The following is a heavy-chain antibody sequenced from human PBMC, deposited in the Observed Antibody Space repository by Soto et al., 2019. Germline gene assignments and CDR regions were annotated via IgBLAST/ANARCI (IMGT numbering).Heavy chain of an antibody. CDR2: IGTAGDT. D-gene: IGHD2-21*02. CDR1: GFTFSSYA. Sequence: EVQLVESGGGLVQPGGSLRLSCAASGFTFSSYAMHWVRQATGKGLEWVSAIGTAGDTYYPGSVKGRFTISRENAKNSLYLQMNSLRAGDTAVYYCARGGDSGGMDVWGQGTTVTVSS. V-gene: IGHV3-13*04. CDR3: ARGGDSGGMDV. J-gene: IGHJ6*02.